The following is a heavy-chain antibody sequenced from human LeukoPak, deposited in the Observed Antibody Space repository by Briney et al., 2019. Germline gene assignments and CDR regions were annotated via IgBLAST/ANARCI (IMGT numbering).Heavy chain of an antibody. Sequence: PGGSLRLSCAASGFTFSDYYMYWIRQAPGKGLEWVSYISRSGTTIYYADSVKGRFTISRDNAKNSLYLQMNSLRAEDTAVYYCARDFNYYDTFDYWGQGTLVTVSS. D-gene: IGHD3-22*01. CDR3: ARDFNYYDTFDY. CDR2: ISRSGTTI. J-gene: IGHJ4*02. CDR1: GFTFSDYY. V-gene: IGHV3-11*04.